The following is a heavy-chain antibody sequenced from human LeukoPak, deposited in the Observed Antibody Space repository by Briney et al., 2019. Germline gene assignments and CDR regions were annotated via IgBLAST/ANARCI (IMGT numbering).Heavy chain of an antibody. Sequence: SETLSLTCAVYGGSFSGYYWSWIRQPPGKGLEWIGDISHSGSTNYNPSLKSRVTISADTSKNQFSLKLNSVTAADTAVYYCALTIFGVDSSDFWGQGTLVTASS. J-gene: IGHJ4*02. D-gene: IGHD3-3*01. V-gene: IGHV4-34*01. CDR3: ALTIFGVDSSDF. CDR2: ISHSGST. CDR1: GGSFSGYY.